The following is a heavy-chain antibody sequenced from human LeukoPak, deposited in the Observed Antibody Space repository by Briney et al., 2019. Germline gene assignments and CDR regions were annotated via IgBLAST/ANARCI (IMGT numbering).Heavy chain of an antibody. V-gene: IGHV1-69*06. J-gene: IGHJ4*02. CDR3: ATMPFYYDISTGYFDY. CDR1: GGTFSSYA. Sequence: SVKVSCKASGGTFSSYAISWVRQAPGQGLEWMGGIIPIFGTANYAQKFQGRVTITADKSTSTAYMELSSLRSEDTAVYYCATMPFYYDISTGYFDYWGQGTLVTVSS. D-gene: IGHD3-9*01. CDR2: IIPIFGTA.